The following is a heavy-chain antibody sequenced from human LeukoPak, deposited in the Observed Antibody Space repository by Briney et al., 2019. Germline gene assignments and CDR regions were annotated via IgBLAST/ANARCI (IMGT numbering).Heavy chain of an antibody. J-gene: IGHJ4*02. Sequence: SETLSLTCTVSGGSTSSDNWSWIRQPPEKGLEWIGCISYRGSTNYNPSLKSRVTISVDTSKKHFSLKLTSVTAADTGVYYCARGRGLGVITPYSDCWGQGTLVTVSS. D-gene: IGHD3-16*02. CDR3: ARGRGLGVITPYSDC. CDR1: GGSTSSDN. CDR2: ISYRGST. V-gene: IGHV4-59*08.